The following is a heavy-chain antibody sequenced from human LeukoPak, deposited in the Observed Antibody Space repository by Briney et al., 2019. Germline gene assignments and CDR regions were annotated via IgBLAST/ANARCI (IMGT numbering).Heavy chain of an antibody. Sequence: GGSLRLYCAASGFTVSSSHMSWVRQAPGKGLEWVSATYSGGYTNYADSVKGRFSISRDDSKNTLYLQMSSLRAEDTAVYYCARAPSTVRSWYYFDYWGQGTLVTVSS. CDR1: GFTVSSSH. CDR2: TYSGGYT. CDR3: ARAPSTVRSWYYFDY. D-gene: IGHD6-13*01. J-gene: IGHJ4*02. V-gene: IGHV3-66*01.